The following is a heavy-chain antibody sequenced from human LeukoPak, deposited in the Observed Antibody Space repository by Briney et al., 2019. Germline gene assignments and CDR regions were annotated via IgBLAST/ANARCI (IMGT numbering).Heavy chain of an antibody. V-gene: IGHV4-59*01. CDR1: GGSISSYY. D-gene: IGHD3-22*01. J-gene: IGHJ4*02. Sequence: PSETLSLTCTVSGGSISSYYWSWIRQPPGKGLEWIGYIYYSGSTNYNPSLKSRVTISVDTSKNQFSLKLSSVTAADTAVYYCARVFKAARLGSIVVPHYSDYWGQGTLVTVSS. CDR2: IYYSGST. CDR3: ARVFKAARLGSIVVPHYSDY.